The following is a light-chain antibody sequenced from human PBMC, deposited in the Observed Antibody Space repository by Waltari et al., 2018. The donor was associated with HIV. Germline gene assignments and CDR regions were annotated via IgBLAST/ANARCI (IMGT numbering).Light chain of an antibody. V-gene: IGLV2-14*01. J-gene: IGLJ2*01. CDR1: SSDVGGYDH. CDR3: SSYTSSNTLV. Sequence: QSALTQTASVSGSPGQSITISCTGTSSDVGGYDHVSWYQHHPGKAPKLVIYEVYKRPSGISHRFSGSKSGNTASLTISGLQAEDEADYFCSSYTSSNTLVFGGGTKVTVL. CDR2: EVY.